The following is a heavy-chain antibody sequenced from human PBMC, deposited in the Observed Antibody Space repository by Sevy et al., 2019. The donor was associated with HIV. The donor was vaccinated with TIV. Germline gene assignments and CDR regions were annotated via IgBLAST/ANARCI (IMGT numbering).Heavy chain of an antibody. V-gene: IGHV4-30-4*01. CDR3: ARDSYYVILTGYYPSGMDV. J-gene: IGHJ6*02. CDR2: IYYSGST. CDR1: GGSISSGDYY. D-gene: IGHD3-9*01. Sequence: SETLSLTCTVSGGSISSGDYYWSWIRQPPGKGLEWIGYIYYSGSTYYNPSLKSRVTISVDTSKNQFSLRLSSVTAAATAVYYCARDSYYVILTGYYPSGMDVWGQGTTVTVSS.